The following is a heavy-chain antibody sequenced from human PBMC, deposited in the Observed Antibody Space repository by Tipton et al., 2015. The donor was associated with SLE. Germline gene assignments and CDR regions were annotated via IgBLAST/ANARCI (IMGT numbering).Heavy chain of an antibody. D-gene: IGHD1-26*01. CDR3: ARGFEELGGFDI. CDR2: IIPIFGTA. J-gene: IGHJ3*02. CDR1: GYTFTSYG. Sequence: QLVQSGAEVKKPGASVKVSCKASGYTFTSYGISWVRQAPGQGLEWMGRIIPIFGTANCAQKFQGRVTITADESTSTAYMELSSLRSEDTAVYYCARGFEELGGFDIWGQGTMVTVSS. V-gene: IGHV1-69*18.